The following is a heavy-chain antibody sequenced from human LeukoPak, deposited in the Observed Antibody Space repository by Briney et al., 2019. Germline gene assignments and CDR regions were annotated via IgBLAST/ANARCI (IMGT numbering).Heavy chain of an antibody. J-gene: IGHJ5*02. D-gene: IGHD2-2*02. V-gene: IGHV1-2*02. Sequence: ASVKVSCKASGYTFTGYYMHWVRQAPGQGLEWMGWINPNSGGTNYAQKFQGRVTMTRDTSISTAYMELSRLRSGDTAVYYCAFEGGYCSSTSCYTHNWFDPWGQGTLVTVSS. CDR3: AFEGGYCSSTSCYTHNWFDP. CDR2: INPNSGGT. CDR1: GYTFTGYY.